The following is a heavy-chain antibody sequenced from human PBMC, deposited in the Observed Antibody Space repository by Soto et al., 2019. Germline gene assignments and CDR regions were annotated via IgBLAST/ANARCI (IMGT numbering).Heavy chain of an antibody. D-gene: IGHD2-2*01. CDR1: GFTFSSYS. CDR3: ARDEKAVVVPAAIYYYMDV. J-gene: IGHJ6*03. CDR2: ISSSSSYI. V-gene: IGHV3-21*01. Sequence: GGSLRLSCAASGFTFSSYSMNWVRQAPGKGLEWVSSISSSSSYIYYADSVKGRFTISRDNAKNPLYLQMNSLRAEDTAVYYCARDEKAVVVPAAIYYYMDVWGKGTTVTVSS.